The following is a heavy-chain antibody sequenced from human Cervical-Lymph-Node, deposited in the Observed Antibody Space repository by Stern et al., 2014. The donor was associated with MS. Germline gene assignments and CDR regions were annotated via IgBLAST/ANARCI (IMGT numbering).Heavy chain of an antibody. CDR3: ARADSSSWYLPGMDV. Sequence: QVQLVQSGAEVKKPGASVKVSCKASGYTFTSYGISWGRQAPGQGLEWMGWISAYNGKTNHAQKLQGRVTMTTDTSTSTAYMELMSLRSDDTALYYCARADSSSWYLPGMDVWGQGTTVTVSS. CDR2: ISAYNGKT. J-gene: IGHJ6*02. V-gene: IGHV1-18*04. D-gene: IGHD6-13*01. CDR1: GYTFTSYG.